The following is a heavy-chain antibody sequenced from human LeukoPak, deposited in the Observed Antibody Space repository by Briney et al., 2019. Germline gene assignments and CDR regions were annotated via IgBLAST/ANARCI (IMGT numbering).Heavy chain of an antibody. CDR2: ISGSGGST. CDR1: GFTFSSYA. V-gene: IGHV3-23*01. CDR3: AKDLRITYYDFWSGGFDC. Sequence: PGGSLRLSCAASGFTFSSYAMSWVRQAPGKGLEWVSAISGSGGSTYYADSVKGRFTISRDNSKNTLYLQMNSLRAEDTAVYYCAKDLRITYYDFWSGGFDCWGQGTLVTVSS. J-gene: IGHJ4*02. D-gene: IGHD3-3*01.